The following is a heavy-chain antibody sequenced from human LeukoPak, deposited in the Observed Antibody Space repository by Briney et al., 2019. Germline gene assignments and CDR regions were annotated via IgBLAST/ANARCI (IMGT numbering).Heavy chain of an antibody. CDR3: AKGGQDFDY. V-gene: IGHV3-30*18. J-gene: IGHJ4*02. CDR2: ISYDGSNK. CDR1: GFTFSSYG. Sequence: GGSLRLSCAASGFTFSSYGMHWVRQAPGKGLEWVAVISYDGSNKYYADSVKGRFTISRDNSKNTLYLQMNSLRAEDTAVYYCAKGGQDFDYWGQGTLVTVSS.